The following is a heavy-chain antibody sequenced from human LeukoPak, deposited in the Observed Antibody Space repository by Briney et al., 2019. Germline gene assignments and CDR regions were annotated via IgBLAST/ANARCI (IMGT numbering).Heavy chain of an antibody. D-gene: IGHD3-10*01. CDR2: ISAYNGNT. J-gene: IGHJ4*02. V-gene: IGHV1-18*01. CDR3: AGPATVVRPGQY. Sequence: GASVKVSCQASGYTFTSYGISWVRQAPGQGLEWMGWISAYNGNTNYAPKFQGRVTMTTDTSTSTAYMEVRSLRSDDTAVYYCAGPATVVRPGQYWGQGTLVTVSS. CDR1: GYTFTSYG.